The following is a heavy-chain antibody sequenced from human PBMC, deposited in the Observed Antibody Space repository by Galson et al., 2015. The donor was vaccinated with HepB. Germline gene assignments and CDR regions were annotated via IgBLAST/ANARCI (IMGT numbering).Heavy chain of an antibody. CDR1: GGTFSSYA. D-gene: IGHD3-3*01. CDR3: ARVGRFLEGGVGYYYYGMDV. V-gene: IGHV1-69*13. Sequence: SVKVSCKASGGTFSSYAISWVRQAPGQGLEWMGGIIPIFGTANYAQKFQGRVTITADESTSTAYMELSSLRSEDTAVYYCARVGRFLEGGVGYYYYGMDVWGQGTTVTVSS. J-gene: IGHJ6*02. CDR2: IIPIFGTA.